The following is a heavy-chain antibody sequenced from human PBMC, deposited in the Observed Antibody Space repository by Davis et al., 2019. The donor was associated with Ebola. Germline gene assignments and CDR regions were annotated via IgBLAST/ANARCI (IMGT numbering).Heavy chain of an antibody. Sequence: AASVKVSCKASGYIFTVYYMHWVRQAPGQGLEWMGIIHPGDGSATYAQKFQGRVTMTRDTSTSTVYMELSSLRSEDTAVYYCAREAGATDYWGQGTLVTVSS. V-gene: IGHV1-46*03. CDR2: IHPGDGSA. D-gene: IGHD1-26*01. J-gene: IGHJ4*02. CDR1: GYIFTVYY. CDR3: AREAGATDY.